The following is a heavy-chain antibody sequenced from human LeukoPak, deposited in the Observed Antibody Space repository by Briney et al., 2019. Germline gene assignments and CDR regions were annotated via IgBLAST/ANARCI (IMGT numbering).Heavy chain of an antibody. CDR1: GYTFSGYY. CDR3: VRAEARDYSGGNWFFNWFVP. J-gene: IGHJ5*02. CDR2: INPDSGDT. Sequence: ASVTVSCKAYGYTFSGYYLHWLRQVPGLGLEWMGWINPDSGDTDYAQKFQGRVTMTRDMSISTVYMDLNWLRSDDTAVYYCVRAEARDYSGGNWFFNWFVPWGQGTLVTVSS. D-gene: IGHD2-15*01. V-gene: IGHV1-2*02.